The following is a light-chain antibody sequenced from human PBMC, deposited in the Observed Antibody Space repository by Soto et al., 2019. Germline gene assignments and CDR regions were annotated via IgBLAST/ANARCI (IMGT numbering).Light chain of an antibody. V-gene: IGLV1-44*01. Sequence: QSVLPQAPSVSGTPGQRVTITCSGSSSNIGRNSVNWYQHLPGTAPKLLTHGNNHRPSGVPDRFSGSKSGTSASLAISGLQPEDEADYCCAAWDDSLNAYVFGDGTKVTV. J-gene: IGLJ1*01. CDR2: GNN. CDR1: SSNIGRNS. CDR3: AAWDDSLNAYV.